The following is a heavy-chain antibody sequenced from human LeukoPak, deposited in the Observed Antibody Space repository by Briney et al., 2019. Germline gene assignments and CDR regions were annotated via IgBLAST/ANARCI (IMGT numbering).Heavy chain of an antibody. CDR2: IYTSGSS. D-gene: IGHD3-22*01. CDR3: ARDGHSSGYLMGFDY. V-gene: IGHV4-4*07. CDR1: GGSISSYY. J-gene: IGHJ4*02. Sequence: SETLSLTCTVSGGSISSYYWSWIRQPPGKGLEWIGRIYTSGSSNYNPSLKSRVTMSVDTSKNQFSLKLSSVTAADTAVYYCARDGHSSGYLMGFDYWGQGSVVTVSS.